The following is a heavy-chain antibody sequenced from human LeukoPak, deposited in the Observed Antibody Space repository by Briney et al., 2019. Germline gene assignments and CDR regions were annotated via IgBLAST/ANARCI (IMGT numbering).Heavy chain of an antibody. CDR3: ARHGIAATGIDY. CDR1: GYSFTNYW. D-gene: IGHD6-13*01. J-gene: IGHJ4*02. CDR2: IYPGDSDT. V-gene: IGHV5-51*01. Sequence: GESLKISSKGSGYSFTNYWIGWVRPMPAKGLEWMGIIYPGDSDTRYRPSFQGQVTISADKSISTAYLQWSSLKASDTAMYYCARHGIAATGIDYWGQGTLVTVSS.